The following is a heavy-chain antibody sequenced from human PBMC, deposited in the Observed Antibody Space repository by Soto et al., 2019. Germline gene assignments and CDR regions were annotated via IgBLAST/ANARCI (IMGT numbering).Heavy chain of an antibody. CDR1: GFTFSSYS. CDR3: ARRPYYDILTGYYSVDY. Sequence: SGGSLRLSCAASGFTFSSYSMNWVRQAPGKGLEWVSSISSSSSYIYYADSVKGRFTISRDNAKNSLYLQMNSLRAEDTAVYYCARRPYYDILTGYYSVDYWGQGTLVTVSS. V-gene: IGHV3-21*01. D-gene: IGHD3-9*01. CDR2: ISSSSSYI. J-gene: IGHJ4*02.